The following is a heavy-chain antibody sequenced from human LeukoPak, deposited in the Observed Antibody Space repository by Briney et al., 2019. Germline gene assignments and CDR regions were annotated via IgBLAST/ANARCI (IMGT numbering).Heavy chain of an antibody. CDR1: GFTFSSYA. J-gene: IGHJ4*01. CDR3: ARGRGYDILTGYYNY. D-gene: IGHD3-9*01. CDR2: ISYDGSNK. V-gene: IGHV3-30-3*01. Sequence: SLRLSCAASGFTFSSYAMHWVRQAPGKGLEWVAVISYDGSNKYYADSVKGRFTISRDNSKNTLYLQMNSLRAEDTAVYYCARGRGYDILTGYYNYWGHGTLVTVSS.